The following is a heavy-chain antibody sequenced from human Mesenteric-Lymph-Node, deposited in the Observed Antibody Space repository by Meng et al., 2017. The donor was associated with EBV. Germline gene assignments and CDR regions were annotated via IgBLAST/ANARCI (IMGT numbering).Heavy chain of an antibody. CDR2: ITPSGTPI. D-gene: IGHD2-2*01. CDR3: ARGRGRSTRRYFAT. J-gene: IGHJ5*02. Sequence: VQLLASGGGLVKPGGSLRLSCAASGFTVSDYHMSWVRQAPGKGLEWVSYITPSGTPIYYGDSVKGRFTISRDNANNSLYLQLNGLRAEDTAVYFCARGRGRSTRRYFATWGQGTLVTVSS. CDR1: GFTVSDYH. V-gene: IGHV3-11*01.